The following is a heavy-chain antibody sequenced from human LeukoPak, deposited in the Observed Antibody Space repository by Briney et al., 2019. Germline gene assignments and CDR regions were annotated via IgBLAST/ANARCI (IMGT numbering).Heavy chain of an antibody. CDR1: GGSFSGYY. D-gene: IGHD6-13*01. J-gene: IGHJ4*02. CDR2: INHSGST. V-gene: IGHV4-34*01. Sequence: SETLSLTCAVYGGSFSGYYWSWIRQPPGKGLEWSGEINHSGSTNYNPSLKSRVTISVDTSKNQFSLKLSSVTAADTAVYYCARARPKMWYSSSRGSNDYWGQGTLVTVSS. CDR3: ARARPKMWYSSSRGSNDY.